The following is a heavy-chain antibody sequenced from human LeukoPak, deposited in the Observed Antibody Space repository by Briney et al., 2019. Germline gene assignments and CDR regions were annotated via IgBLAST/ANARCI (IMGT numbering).Heavy chain of an antibody. D-gene: IGHD5-18*01. CDR1: GGSISSYY. V-gene: IGHV4-59*01. Sequence: SETLSLTCTVSGGSISSYYWSWIRQPPGKGLEWIGYIYYSGSTNYNPSLKSRVTISVDTSKNQFSLKLSSVTAADTAVYYCARVPFTAEYSYGYRNPDNWFDPWGQGTLVTVSS. CDR2: IYYSGST. CDR3: ARVPFTAEYSYGYRNPDNWFDP. J-gene: IGHJ5*02.